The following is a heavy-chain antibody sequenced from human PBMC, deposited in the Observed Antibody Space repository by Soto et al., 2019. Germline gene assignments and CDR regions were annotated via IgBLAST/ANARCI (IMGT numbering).Heavy chain of an antibody. CDR2: IIPILGIA. D-gene: IGHD3-10*01. CDR3: ARARSSGSSYYYYMDV. J-gene: IGHJ6*03. CDR1: GGTFSSYT. V-gene: IGHV1-69*02. Sequence: QVQLVQSGDEVKKPGSSVKVSCKASGGTFSSYTISWVRQAPGQGLEWMGRIIPILGIANYAQKFQGRVTITADKSTSTAYMELSSLRSEDTAVYYCARARSSGSSYYYYMDVWGKGTTVTVSS.